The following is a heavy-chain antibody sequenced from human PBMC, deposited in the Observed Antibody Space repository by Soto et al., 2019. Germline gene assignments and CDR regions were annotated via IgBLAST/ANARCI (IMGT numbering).Heavy chain of an antibody. CDR3: ARDRPPGSLYGMDA. Sequence: QIPLVQSGGGVERPGASVTVSCEASGYIFTTYGLTWVRQTPAPGLEWMGWISADSGYTQYAQFLQDRLTMTRDTSTNTGDMELRDLTSDDTGIYYCARDRPPGSLYGMDAWGQGTAVTVSS. J-gene: IGHJ6*02. CDR1: GYIFTTYG. CDR2: ISADSGYT. V-gene: IGHV1-18*01.